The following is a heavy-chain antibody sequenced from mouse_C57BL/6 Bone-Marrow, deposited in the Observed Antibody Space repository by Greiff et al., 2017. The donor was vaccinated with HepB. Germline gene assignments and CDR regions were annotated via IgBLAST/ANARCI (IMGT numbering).Heavy chain of an antibody. CDR2: ISSGSSTI. CDR3: ARPDDYDGDWYFDV. CDR1: GFTFSDYG. D-gene: IGHD2-4*01. J-gene: IGHJ1*03. V-gene: IGHV5-17*01. Sequence: EVMLVESGGGLVKPGGSLKLSCAASGFTFSDYGMHWVRQAPEKGLEWVAYISSGSSTIYYADTVKGRFTISRDNAKNTLFLQMTSLRSGDTAMYYCARPDDYDGDWYFDVWGTGTTVTVSS.